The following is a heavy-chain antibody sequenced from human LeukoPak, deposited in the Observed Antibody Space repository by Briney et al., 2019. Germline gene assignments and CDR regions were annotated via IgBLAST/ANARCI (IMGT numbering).Heavy chain of an antibody. V-gene: IGHV3-7*01. Sequence: GGSLRLSCAASGFTFSSYWMSWVRQVPGKGLEWVANINQDGSEKYYVDSVKGRFTISRDNAKNSLYLQMNSLRAEDTAVYCCAREGCSGGSCYHNWFDPWGQGTLVTVSS. J-gene: IGHJ5*02. D-gene: IGHD2-15*01. CDR3: AREGCSGGSCYHNWFDP. CDR1: GFTFSSYW. CDR2: INQDGSEK.